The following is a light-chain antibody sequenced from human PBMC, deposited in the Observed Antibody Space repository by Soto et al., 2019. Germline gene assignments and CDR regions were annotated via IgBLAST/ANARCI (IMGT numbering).Light chain of an antibody. CDR3: CSYASADTYV. V-gene: IGLV2-23*02. Sequence: QSALTQPASVSGSPEQAISISCTGTSNDVGGYNLVSWYQQHPGKVPRLLIYEVTKRPSGVPSRFSGSKSDNTASLTISGLQAEDEADYYCCSYASADTYVFGCGTKLTVL. CDR1: SNDVGGYNL. CDR2: EVT. J-gene: IGLJ1*01.